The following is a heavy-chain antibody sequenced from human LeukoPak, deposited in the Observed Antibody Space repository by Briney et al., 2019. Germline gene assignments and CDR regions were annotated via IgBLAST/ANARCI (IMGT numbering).Heavy chain of an antibody. Sequence: GGSLRLSCAASGFTFSSYSMNWVRQAPGKGLEWVSSISSSSSYIYYADSVKGRFTISRDNAKNSLYQQMNSLRAEDTAVYYCAMALDTPVSYWGQGTLVTVSS. CDR2: ISSSSSYI. D-gene: IGHD2-8*01. V-gene: IGHV3-21*01. CDR3: AMALDTPVSY. J-gene: IGHJ4*02. CDR1: GFTFSSYS.